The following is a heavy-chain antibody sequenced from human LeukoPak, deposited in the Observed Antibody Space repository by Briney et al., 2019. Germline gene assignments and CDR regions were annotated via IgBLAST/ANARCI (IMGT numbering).Heavy chain of an antibody. CDR2: ISWNSGSI. V-gene: IGHV3-9*01. J-gene: IGHJ4*02. Sequence: PGRSLRLSCAASGFTFDDYAMHWVRQAPGKGLEWVSGISWNSGSIGYADSVKGRFTISRDNAKNSLYLQMNSLRAEDTALYYCAKADCSSASCYTDYWGQGTLVTVSS. D-gene: IGHD2-2*02. CDR1: GFTFDDYA. CDR3: AKADCSSASCYTDY.